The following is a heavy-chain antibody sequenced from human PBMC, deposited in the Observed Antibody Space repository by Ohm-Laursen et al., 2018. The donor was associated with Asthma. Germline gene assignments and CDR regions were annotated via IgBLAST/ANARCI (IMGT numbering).Heavy chain of an antibody. CDR3: ARMEEGDYALIDY. CDR2: IIGSGADT. D-gene: IGHD4-17*01. Sequence: GSLRLSCAASGFTFSSYAMSWVRQAPGKGLECVSAIIGSGADTYYADSVKGRFTISRDNSKNTLYLQMNSLRAEDTAVYYCARMEEGDYALIDYWGQGPLVTVSS. V-gene: IGHV3-23*01. J-gene: IGHJ4*02. CDR1: GFTFSSYA.